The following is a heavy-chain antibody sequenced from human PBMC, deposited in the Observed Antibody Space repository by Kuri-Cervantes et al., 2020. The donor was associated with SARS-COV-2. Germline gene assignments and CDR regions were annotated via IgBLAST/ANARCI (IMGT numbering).Heavy chain of an antibody. CDR1: GFTFSSYS. CDR3: ARVHGPHYDFWSGYYPLYYYMDV. CDR2: ISSSSSYI. J-gene: IGHJ6*03. Sequence: GESLKISCAASGFTFSSYSMNWVRQAPGKGLEWVSSISSSSSYIYYADSVKGRFTISRDNAKNSLYLQMNSLRAEDTAVYYCARVHGPHYDFWSGYYPLYYYMDVWGKGTTVTVSS. V-gene: IGHV3-21*01. D-gene: IGHD3-3*01.